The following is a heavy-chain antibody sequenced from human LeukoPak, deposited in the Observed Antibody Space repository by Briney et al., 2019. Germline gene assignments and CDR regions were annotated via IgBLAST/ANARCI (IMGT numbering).Heavy chain of an antibody. J-gene: IGHJ5*02. V-gene: IGHV4-4*07. CDR2: IYTSGST. D-gene: IGHD3-3*01. CDR3: ARDPVLSDFWSGYYTPQGWFGP. Sequence: PSETLSLTCTVSGGSISSYYWSWIRQPAGKGLEWIGRIYTSGSTNYNPSLKSRVTMSVDTSKNQFSLKLSSVTAADTAVYYCARDPVLSDFWSGYYTPQGWFGPWGQGTLVTVSS. CDR1: GGSISSYY.